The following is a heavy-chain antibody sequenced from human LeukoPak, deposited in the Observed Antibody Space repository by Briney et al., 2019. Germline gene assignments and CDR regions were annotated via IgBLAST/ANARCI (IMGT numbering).Heavy chain of an antibody. CDR3: ARLGRNCSSTSCPEVGYPFDY. D-gene: IGHD2-2*01. CDR2: INHSGRT. J-gene: IGHJ4*02. V-gene: IGHV4-34*01. CDR1: GFTFDDYG. Sequence: GSLRLSCAASGFTFDDYGMSWIRQPPGKGLEWIGEINHSGRTNYNPSLKSRVTISVDTSKNQFSLKLSSVTAADTAVYYCARLGRNCSSTSCPEVGYPFDYWGQGTLVIVSS.